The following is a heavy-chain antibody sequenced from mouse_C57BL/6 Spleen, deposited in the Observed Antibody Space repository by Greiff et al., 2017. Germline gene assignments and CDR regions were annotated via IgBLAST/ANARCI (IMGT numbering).Heavy chain of an antibody. J-gene: IGHJ3*01. Sequence: QVHVKQSGAELVRPGASVTLSCKASGYTFTDYEMHWVKQTPVHGLEWIGAIDPETGGTAYNQKFKGKAILTADKSSSTAYMELRSLTSEDSAVYYCTAFYGSSYGFAYWGQGTLVTVSA. CDR2: IDPETGGT. D-gene: IGHD1-1*01. V-gene: IGHV1-15*01. CDR1: GYTFTDYE. CDR3: TAFYGSSYGFAY.